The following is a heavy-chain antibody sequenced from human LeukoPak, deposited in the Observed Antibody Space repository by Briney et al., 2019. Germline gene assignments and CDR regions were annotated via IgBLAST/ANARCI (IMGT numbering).Heavy chain of an antibody. CDR1: GGSISSSSYY. CDR3: ARLAPYCSSTSCYSNWFDP. J-gene: IGHJ5*02. CDR2: IYYSGST. V-gene: IGHV4-39*01. Sequence: SETLPLTCTVSGGSISSSSYYWGWIRQPPGKGLEWIGSIYYSGSTYYNPSLKSRVTMSVDTSKNQFSLKLSSVTAADTAVYYCARLAPYCSSTSCYSNWFDPWGQGTLVTVSP. D-gene: IGHD2-2*02.